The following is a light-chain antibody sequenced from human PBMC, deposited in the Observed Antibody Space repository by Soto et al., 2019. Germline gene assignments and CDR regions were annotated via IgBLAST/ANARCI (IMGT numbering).Light chain of an antibody. CDR1: QSISSW. CDR3: QQYNSYWT. CDR2: DAS. J-gene: IGKJ1*01. Sequence: DIQMTHSPSTLSASVGDRVTITCRASQSISSWFAWYQQKPGKAPKLLIYDASSLESGVPSRFSGSGSGTEFTLTISSLQPDDFATYYCQQYNSYWTFGQGTKVDIK. V-gene: IGKV1-5*01.